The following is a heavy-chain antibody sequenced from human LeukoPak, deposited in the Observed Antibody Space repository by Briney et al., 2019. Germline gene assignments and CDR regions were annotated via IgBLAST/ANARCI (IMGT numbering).Heavy chain of an antibody. CDR1: GFAFSFYA. J-gene: IGHJ2*01. CDR2: ISSSSSYI. Sequence: PGGSLRLSCAASGFAFSFYAVAWVRQAPGKGLEWVSSISSSSSYIYYADSVKGRFTISRDNAKNSLYLQMNSLRAEDTAVYYCARDPFFIEVVPAAGGWGRGTLVTVSS. V-gene: IGHV3-21*01. CDR3: ARDPFFIEVVPAAGG. D-gene: IGHD2-2*01.